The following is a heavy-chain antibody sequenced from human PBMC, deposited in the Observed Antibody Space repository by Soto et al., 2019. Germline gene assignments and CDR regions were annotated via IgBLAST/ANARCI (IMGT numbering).Heavy chain of an antibody. D-gene: IGHD3-3*02. CDR3: TKVLALPPNDAVDI. J-gene: IGHJ3*02. V-gene: IGHV3-15*01. Sequence: EGQLVESGGRLVEPGGSLRLSCAASGFNFNVAWMNWVRQAPGKGLEWLGRIKSKGGGETTEYVAFVKGRFTISRDDSKNTLYLLMNSLKSEDTAVYYCTKVLALPPNDAVDIWGQGTMVTVSS. CDR1: GFNFNVAW. CDR2: IKSKGGGETT.